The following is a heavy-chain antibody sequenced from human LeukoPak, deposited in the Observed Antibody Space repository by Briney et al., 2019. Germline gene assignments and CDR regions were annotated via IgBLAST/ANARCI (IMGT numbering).Heavy chain of an antibody. CDR3: ARWYKYSSSWSPVNWFDP. D-gene: IGHD6-6*01. CDR1: GGSISSYC. Sequence: PSGTLSLTCTVPGGSISSYCWSWIRQPPGKGLEWIGYIYYSGSTNYNPSLKSRVTISVDTSKNQFSLKLSSVTAADTAVYYCARWYKYSSSWSPVNWFDPWGQGTLVTVSS. J-gene: IGHJ5*02. V-gene: IGHV4-59*01. CDR2: IYYSGST.